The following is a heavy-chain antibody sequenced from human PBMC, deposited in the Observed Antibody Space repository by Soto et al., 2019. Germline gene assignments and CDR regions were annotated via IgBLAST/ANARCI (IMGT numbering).Heavy chain of an antibody. CDR1: GGSISSGGYY. CDR2: IYYSGST. J-gene: IGHJ4*02. Sequence: SETLSLTCTVSGGSISSGGYYWSWIRQHPGKGLEWIGYIYYSGSTYYNPSLKSRVTISVDKSKNQFSLKLSSVTAADTAVYYCASALYDYGDYYFDYWGQGTLVTVSS. CDR3: ASALYDYGDYYFDY. D-gene: IGHD4-17*01. V-gene: IGHV4-31*03.